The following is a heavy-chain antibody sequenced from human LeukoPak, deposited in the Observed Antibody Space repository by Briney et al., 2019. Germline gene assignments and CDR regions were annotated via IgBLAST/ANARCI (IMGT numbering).Heavy chain of an antibody. CDR1: GGSISSYY. Sequence: TSETLSLTCTVSGGSISSYYWSWIRQPPGKGLEWIGYIYYSGSTNYNPSLKSRVTISVDTSKNQFSLKLSSVTAADTAVYYCARLGLYYDSSGSPMYYFDYWGQGTLVTVSS. CDR2: IYYSGST. CDR3: ARLGLYYDSSGSPMYYFDY. J-gene: IGHJ4*02. D-gene: IGHD3-22*01. V-gene: IGHV4-59*01.